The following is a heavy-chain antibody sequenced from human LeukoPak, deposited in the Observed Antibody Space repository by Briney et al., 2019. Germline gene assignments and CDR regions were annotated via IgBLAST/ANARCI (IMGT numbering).Heavy chain of an antibody. V-gene: IGHV4-59*01. D-gene: IGHD2-2*01. J-gene: IGHJ5*02. CDR2: IYYSGST. CDR3: ARGPPDRVVPAASGNNWFDP. CDR1: GGSISSYY. Sequence: PSETLSLTCTVSGGSISSYYWSWIRQPPGKGLEWIGYIYYSGSTNYNPSLKSRVTISVDTSKNQFSLKLSSVTAADTAVYYCARGPPDRVVPAASGNNWFDPWGQGTLVTVSS.